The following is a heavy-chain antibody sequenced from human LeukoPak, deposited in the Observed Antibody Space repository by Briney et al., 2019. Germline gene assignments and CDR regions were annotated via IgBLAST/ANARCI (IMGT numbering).Heavy chain of an antibody. J-gene: IGHJ6*03. Sequence: GGSLRLSCAASGFTFSDYYMSWIRQAPGKGLEWVSYISSTDNTIYYADSVRGRFTISRDNAKNSLYLQTNSLRAEDTAVYYCARSAVSDGYYYYYMDVWGEGTTVTVSS. CDR1: GFTFSDYY. CDR2: ISSTDNTI. D-gene: IGHD3-10*01. CDR3: ARSAVSDGYYYYYMDV. V-gene: IGHV3-11*04.